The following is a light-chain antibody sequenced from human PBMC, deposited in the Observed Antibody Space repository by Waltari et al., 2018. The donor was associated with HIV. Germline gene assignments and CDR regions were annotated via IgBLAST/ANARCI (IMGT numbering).Light chain of an antibody. J-gene: IGKJ1*01. CDR2: GAS. CDR3: QQYGPTG. Sequence: EIVLTQSPGTLSLSPGERATLSCRASQSVSSSYLAWYQQKPGQAPRLLIYGASSRATGIPDRFSGSGSGTDFTLTISRLEPEDFAVYYCQQYGPTGVGQGTKVEIK. V-gene: IGKV3-20*01. CDR1: QSVSSSY.